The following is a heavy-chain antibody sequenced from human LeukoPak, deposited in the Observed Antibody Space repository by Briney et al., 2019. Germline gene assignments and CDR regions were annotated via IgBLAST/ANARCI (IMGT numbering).Heavy chain of an antibody. V-gene: IGHV1-46*01. Sequence: ASVKVSCKASGYIFSSYYMYWVRQAPGQGLEWMGIINPSGGSIRYAQKFQGRVTMTRDTSTSTVYMELSSLRSEDTAVYYCARGRNYYDSSGYYYEGDAFDIWGQGTMVTVSS. D-gene: IGHD3-22*01. CDR3: ARGRNYYDSSGYYYEGDAFDI. CDR1: GYIFSSYY. J-gene: IGHJ3*02. CDR2: INPSGGSI.